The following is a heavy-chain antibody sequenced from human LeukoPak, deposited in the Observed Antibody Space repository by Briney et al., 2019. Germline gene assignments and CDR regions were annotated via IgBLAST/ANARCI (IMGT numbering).Heavy chain of an antibody. CDR1: GGTFSSYA. D-gene: IGHD3-22*01. Sequence: ASVKVSCKASGGTFSSYAISWVRQAPGHGLEWMGGIIPIFGTANYAQKFQGRVTITADESTSTAYMELSSLRSEDTAVFYCAGSLKFITMIPHYWGQGTLVTVSS. CDR2: IIPIFGTA. V-gene: IGHV1-69*13. CDR3: AGSLKFITMIPHY. J-gene: IGHJ4*02.